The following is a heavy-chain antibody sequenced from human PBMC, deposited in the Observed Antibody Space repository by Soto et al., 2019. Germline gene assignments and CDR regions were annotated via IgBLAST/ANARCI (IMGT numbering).Heavy chain of an antibody. D-gene: IGHD5-18*01. CDR2: IKQDGTVK. CDR3: ARADTPMINRIDSFDI. CDR1: GFTCSLCW. Sequence: LRLSCACFGFTCSLCWMSWVGQTPGKGVEWVANIKQDGTVKSYVDSVTGRYAMSKDNARNSLYLQRDSLTAEYTAVYFCARADTPMINRIDSFDIWGQGTMVTVSS. J-gene: IGHJ3*02. V-gene: IGHV3-7*01.